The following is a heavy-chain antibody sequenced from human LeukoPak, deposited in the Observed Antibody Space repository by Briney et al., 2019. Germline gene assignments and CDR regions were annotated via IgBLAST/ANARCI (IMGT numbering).Heavy chain of an antibody. CDR3: GGLGSSYYFDY. Sequence: GESLKISCKASGYSFTNYYITWVRQMPGEGLEWMGSVDPTDSYANYSPSFQGHVTISADTSITTAYLHWSSLRASDTAMYYCGGLGSSYYFDYWGQGALVTVSS. D-gene: IGHD1-26*01. J-gene: IGHJ4*02. CDR1: GYSFTNYY. V-gene: IGHV5-10-1*01. CDR2: VDPTDSYA.